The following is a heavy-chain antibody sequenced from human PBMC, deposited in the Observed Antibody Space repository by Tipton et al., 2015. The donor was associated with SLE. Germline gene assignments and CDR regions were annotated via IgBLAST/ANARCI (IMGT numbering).Heavy chain of an antibody. CDR1: GFTFSSYW. CDR2: IKQDGSEK. D-gene: IGHD3-22*01. Sequence: GSLRLSCAASGFTFSSYWMSWVRQAPGKGLEWVANIKQDGSEKYYVDSVKGRFTISRDNAKNSLYLQMNSLRAEDTAVYYCAREFTTYYYDSSGSDAFDIWGQGTMVTVSS. V-gene: IGHV3-7*01. CDR3: AREFTTYYYDSSGSDAFDI. J-gene: IGHJ3*02.